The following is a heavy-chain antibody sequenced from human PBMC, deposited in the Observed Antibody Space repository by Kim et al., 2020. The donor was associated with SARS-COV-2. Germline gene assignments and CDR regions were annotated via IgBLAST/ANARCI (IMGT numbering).Heavy chain of an antibody. CDR3: ARGFRGPGITIFGVWFDY. CDR1: GGSFSGYY. J-gene: IGHJ4*02. Sequence: SETLSLTCAVYGGSFSGYYWSWIRQPPGKGLEWIGEINHSGSANYNPSLKSRVTISVDTSKNQFSLKLSSVTAADTAVYYCARGFRGPGITIFGVWFDYWGQGTLVTVSS. D-gene: IGHD3-3*01. V-gene: IGHV4-34*01. CDR2: INHSGSA.